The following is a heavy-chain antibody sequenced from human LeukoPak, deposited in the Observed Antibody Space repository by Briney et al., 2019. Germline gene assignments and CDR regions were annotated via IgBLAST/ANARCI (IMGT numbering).Heavy chain of an antibody. CDR2: INAGNGNT. CDR1: GYTFTSYA. J-gene: IGHJ4*02. D-gene: IGHD6-19*01. Sequence: GASVKVSCKASGYTFTSYAMHWVRQAPGQRLEWMGWINAGNGNTKYSQEFQGRVTITRDTSASTAYMELSSLRSEDMAVYYCARDAGGWYYFDYWGQGTLVTVSS. V-gene: IGHV1-3*03. CDR3: ARDAGGWYYFDY.